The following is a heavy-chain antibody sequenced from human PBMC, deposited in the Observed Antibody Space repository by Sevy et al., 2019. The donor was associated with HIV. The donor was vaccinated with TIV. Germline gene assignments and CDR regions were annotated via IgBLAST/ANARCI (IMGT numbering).Heavy chain of an antibody. CDR2: FDPEDGER. D-gene: IGHD3-3*01. V-gene: IGHV1-24*01. Sequence: ASVKVSCKLSGYTLTQLSMHWVRQAPGKGLEWLGSFDPEDGERIYAQKFQGRFTMTEETSTDTAYMELSSLRSEDTAIYYCAIGREYYEGNSGYFDYWGQGTLVTVSS. J-gene: IGHJ4*02. CDR1: GYTLTQLS. CDR3: AIGREYYEGNSGYFDY.